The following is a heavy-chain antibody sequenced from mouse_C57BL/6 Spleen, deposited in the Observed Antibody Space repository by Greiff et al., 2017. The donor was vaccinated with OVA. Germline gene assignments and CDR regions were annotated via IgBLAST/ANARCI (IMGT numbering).Heavy chain of an antibody. J-gene: IGHJ4*01. CDR3: ARWGTVVATNYYAMDY. Sequence: QVQLQQPGAELVMPGASVKLSCKASGYTFTSYWMHWVKQRPGQGLEWIGEIDPSDSYTNYNQKFKGKSTLTVDKSSSTAYMQLSSLTSEDSAVYYCARWGTVVATNYYAMDYWGQGTSVTVSS. V-gene: IGHV1-69*01. CDR1: GYTFTSYW. CDR2: IDPSDSYT. D-gene: IGHD1-1*01.